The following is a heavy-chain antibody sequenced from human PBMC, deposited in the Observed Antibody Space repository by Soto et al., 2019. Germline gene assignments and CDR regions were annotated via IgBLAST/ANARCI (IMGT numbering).Heavy chain of an antibody. D-gene: IGHD2-15*01. Sequence: QVQLVLSGSEVKKPGASVKVSCKASGYTFTSYYMHWVRQARGQGLEWMGIVDPSGGGTSYAQKFQGRLTMTRDTSTSTVYMELSSLRSEDTAVYYCARDRVDCSGGNCWRSVEDTWGQGTLVTVSS. J-gene: IGHJ5*02. V-gene: IGHV1-46*01. CDR3: ARDRVDCSGGNCWRSVEDT. CDR1: GYTFTSYY. CDR2: VDPSGGGT.